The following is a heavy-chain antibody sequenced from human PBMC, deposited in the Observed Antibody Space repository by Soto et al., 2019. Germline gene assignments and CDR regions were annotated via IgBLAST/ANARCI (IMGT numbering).Heavy chain of an antibody. CDR2: IKDGGYT. V-gene: IGHV4-34*01. J-gene: IGHJ1*01. Sequence: QVQLQQWGAGLLKPSETLSLNCAVNGGSLSGYYWSWIRQPPGKGLEWIGEIKDGGYTNYSPSLKSRATISSDRSNNQFPLGLNSVTAADTGVYYCARGQRGGVATHWDQGALVPVSS. CDR3: ARGQRGGVATH. D-gene: IGHD5-12*01. CDR1: GGSLSGYY.